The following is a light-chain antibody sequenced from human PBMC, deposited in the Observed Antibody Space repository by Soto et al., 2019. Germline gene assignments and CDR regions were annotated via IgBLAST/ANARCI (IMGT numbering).Light chain of an antibody. CDR2: GAS. CDR1: QSVTSRH. J-gene: IGKJ4*01. V-gene: IGKV3-20*01. Sequence: ETVLTQSPGALSLSPGERATLSCRASQSVTSRHLAWYQQKPGQAPRLLIYGASSRAAGIPDRFSGSGSGTDFTLTISRLEPEDFAVYYCQQYGSLTFGGGTKVEIK. CDR3: QQYGSLT.